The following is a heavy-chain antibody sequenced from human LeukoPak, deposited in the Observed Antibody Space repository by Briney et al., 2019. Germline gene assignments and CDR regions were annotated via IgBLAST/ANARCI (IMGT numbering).Heavy chain of an antibody. J-gene: IGHJ4*02. D-gene: IGHD6-13*01. CDR1: GDRVSSTSST. V-gene: IGHV6-1*01. CDR2: IYYRSKWYH. CDR3: SREDPSGYSNV. Sequence: SQTLSLTCVISGDRVSSTSSTWNWIRQSPSRGLEWLGRIYYRSKWYHNYAVSVESRITINPDTSKNQFSLQLTFVTPEDTAMYYCSREDPSGYSNVWGQGTLVTVSS.